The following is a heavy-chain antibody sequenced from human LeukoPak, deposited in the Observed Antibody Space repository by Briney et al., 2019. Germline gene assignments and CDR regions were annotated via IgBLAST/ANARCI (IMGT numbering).Heavy chain of an antibody. CDR1: GGSISSYY. CDR3: AREELDAFDI. CDR2: IYYSGST. J-gene: IGHJ3*02. Sequence: PSETLSLTCTVSGGSISSYYWSWIRQPPGKGLEWIGYIYYSGSTNYNASLKSRVTISVDTSKNQFSLKLSAVNAADTAVDHCAREELDAFDIWGQGTMVTVSS. D-gene: IGHD1-7*01. V-gene: IGHV4-59*01.